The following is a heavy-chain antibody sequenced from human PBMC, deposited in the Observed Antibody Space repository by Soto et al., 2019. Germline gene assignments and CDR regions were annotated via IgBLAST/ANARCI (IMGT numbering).Heavy chain of an antibody. V-gene: IGHV4-30-4*01. J-gene: IGHJ4*02. CDR2: IYYSGST. Sequence: SETLSLTCTVSGGSISSGDYYWSWIRQPPGKGLEWIGYIYYSGSTYYNPSLKSRVTISVDTSKNQFSLKLNPVTAADTAVYYCARATYYSDTGGSPPLDYWGQGTLVTVSS. D-gene: IGHD3-22*01. CDR3: ARATYYSDTGGSPPLDY. CDR1: GGSISSGDYY.